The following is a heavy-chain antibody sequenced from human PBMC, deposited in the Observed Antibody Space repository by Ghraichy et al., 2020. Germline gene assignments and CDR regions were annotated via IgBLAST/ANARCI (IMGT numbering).Heavy chain of an antibody. CDR1: GGTFSSYA. V-gene: IGHV1-69*06. J-gene: IGHJ4*02. CDR3: ARVSWELSRGFDY. Sequence: SVKVSCKASGGTFSSYAISWVRQAPGQGLEWMGGIIPIFGTANYAQKFQGRVTITADKSTSTAYMELSSLRSEDTAVYYCARVSWELSRGFDYWGQGTLVTVSS. D-gene: IGHD1-26*01. CDR2: IIPIFGTA.